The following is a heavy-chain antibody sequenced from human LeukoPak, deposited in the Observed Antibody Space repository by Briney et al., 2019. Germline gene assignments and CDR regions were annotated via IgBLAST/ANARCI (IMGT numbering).Heavy chain of an antibody. CDR1: GGSISSKNW. J-gene: IGHJ3*01. D-gene: IGHD3-10*01. CDR3: AKTRPGSNTFDL. Sequence: SGTLSLTCAVSGGSISSKNWWSWVRQAPGRGLEWIGEIHQSGTTNYNPSFTSRATISVDKSKNQLSLKVDSVTAADTAVYYCAKTRPGSNTFDLWGQGTMVTVSS. CDR2: IHQSGTT. V-gene: IGHV4-4*02.